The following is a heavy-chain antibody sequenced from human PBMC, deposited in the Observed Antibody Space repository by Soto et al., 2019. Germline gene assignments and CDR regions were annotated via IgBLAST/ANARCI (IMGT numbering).Heavy chain of an antibody. CDR3: ARTPGT. D-gene: IGHD2-15*01. V-gene: IGHV4-59*12. J-gene: IGHJ5*02. Sequence: PSETLSLTCTVSGESMSGYYWSWIRQHPGKGLEWIGYIYNSGSTYYNPSLKSRVTISVDTSKNQFSLKLSSVTAADTAVYYCARTPGTWGQGTLVTVSS. CDR1: GESMSGYY. CDR2: IYNSGST.